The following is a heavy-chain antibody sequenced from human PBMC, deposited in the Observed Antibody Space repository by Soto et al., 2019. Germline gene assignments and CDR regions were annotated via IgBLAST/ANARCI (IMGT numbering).Heavy chain of an antibody. CDR1: GYTFTTYT. V-gene: IGHV1-3*04. Sequence: QGQLVQSGAEVKKPGASVKVSCKASGYTFTTYTIHWVRQAPGQRLELMGWIHTGNGNTAYSQNFQGRVTFTRDTSESTAYMELSSLTSEDTAVHLCARRLSRGMVFDYWGQGSLVNVSS. CDR2: IHTGNGNT. D-gene: IGHD3-10*01. CDR3: ARRLSRGMVFDY. J-gene: IGHJ4*02.